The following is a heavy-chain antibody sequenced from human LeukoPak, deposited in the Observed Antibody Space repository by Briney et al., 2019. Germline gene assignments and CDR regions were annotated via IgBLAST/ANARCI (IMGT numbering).Heavy chain of an antibody. D-gene: IGHD2-2*02. J-gene: IGHJ4*02. CDR3: AKDSCLSTSCYSDY. CDR1: GFTFSSYG. CDR2: IRYDGSNK. V-gene: IGHV3-30*02. Sequence: GGSLRLPCAASGFTFSSYGMHWVRQAPGKGLEWVAFIRYDGSNKYYADSVKGRFTISRDNSKNTLYLQMNSLRAEDTAVYYCAKDSCLSTSCYSDYWGQGTLVTVSS.